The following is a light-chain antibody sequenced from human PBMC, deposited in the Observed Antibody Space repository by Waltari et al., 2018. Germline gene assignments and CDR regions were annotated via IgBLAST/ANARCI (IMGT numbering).Light chain of an antibody. Sequence: QSALTQPASVSGSPGQSISIPCTGTSSAIGDPNYLPWFQQHPGKVPTLLLYDVSKRPPGVSDRFSGSKSGNTASLTISGLQTEDTADYYCSSFTTTNARYIFGSGTEVTVL. CDR3: SSFTTTNARYI. CDR2: DVS. CDR1: SSAIGDPNY. V-gene: IGLV2-14*03. J-gene: IGLJ1*01.